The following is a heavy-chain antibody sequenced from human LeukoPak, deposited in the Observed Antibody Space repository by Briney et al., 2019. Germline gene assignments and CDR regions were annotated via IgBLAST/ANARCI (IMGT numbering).Heavy chain of an antibody. D-gene: IGHD3-9*01. CDR3: ARDFDPHYYYGMDV. CDR1: GFTFSSYS. Sequence: PGGSLRLSCAASGFTFSSYSMNWVRQAPGKGLEWVAVIWYDGSNKYYADSVKGRFTISRDNSKNTLYLQMNSLRAEDTAVYYCARDFDPHYYYGMDVWGQGTTVTVSS. CDR2: IWYDGSNK. J-gene: IGHJ6*02. V-gene: IGHV3-33*08.